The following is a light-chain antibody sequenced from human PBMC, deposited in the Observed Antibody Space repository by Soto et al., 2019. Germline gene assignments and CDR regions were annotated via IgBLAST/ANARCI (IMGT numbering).Light chain of an antibody. Sequence: DIQMTQSPSTPSASVGDTVSVTCLASQSVRGWLAWYQQKPGEAHKLLIYDASALPRGVPSRFSGSGSGTKFTLTIASLQPDDFATYYCQQYETFSGTFGPGTKVDIK. CDR1: QSVRGW. V-gene: IGKV1-5*01. J-gene: IGKJ1*01. CDR2: DAS. CDR3: QQYETFSGT.